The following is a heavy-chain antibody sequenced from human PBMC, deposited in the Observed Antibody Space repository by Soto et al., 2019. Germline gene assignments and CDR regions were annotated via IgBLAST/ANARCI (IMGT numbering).Heavy chain of an antibody. CDR2: INIDGSTT. CDR3: ARDGGSYSGFDH. CDR1: GFIFGNYW. D-gene: IGHD1-26*01. J-gene: IGHJ4*02. Sequence: GGSLRLSCAASGFIFGNYWMHWARHAPGKGLMWVSRINIDGSTTSYADSVQGRLTISRDNAKNTLYLRMNNLKAEDTAVYYCARDGGSYSGFDHWGQGALVTVSS. V-gene: IGHV3-74*01.